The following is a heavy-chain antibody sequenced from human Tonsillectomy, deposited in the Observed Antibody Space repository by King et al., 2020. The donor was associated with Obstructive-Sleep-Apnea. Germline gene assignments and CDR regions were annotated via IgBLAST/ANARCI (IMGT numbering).Heavy chain of an antibody. D-gene: IGHD1-26*01. Sequence: EVQLVESGGGLQQPGGSLRLSCLASGFTFSSYAMSWVRQSPGKGPEWVSFINDDSTDIIYADSVRGRFTISRDNMRNTVYLQMDSLRAEDTAQYYCVKCKGNKWVGAFAYGGPGTPVTVS. V-gene: IGHV3-23*03. CDR3: VKCKGNKWVGAFAY. J-gene: IGHJ4*02. CDR1: GFTFSSYA. CDR2: INDDSTDI.